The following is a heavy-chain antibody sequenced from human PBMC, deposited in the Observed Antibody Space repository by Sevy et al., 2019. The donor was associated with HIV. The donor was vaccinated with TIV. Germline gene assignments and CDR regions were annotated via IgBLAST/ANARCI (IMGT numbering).Heavy chain of an antibody. J-gene: IGHJ4*02. CDR2: ISYDGSNK. D-gene: IGHD3-22*01. Sequence: GGSLRLSCAASGFIFSSYAMHWVRQAPGKGLEWVAVISYDGSNKYYADSVKGRFTISRDNSKNTLYLKMHSLRAEDTAVYYCARDLNRYYYDSSCYGLANTHGKEHGEGAYWGQGTLVTVSS. CDR3: ARDLNRYYYDSSCYGLANTHGKEHGEGAY. CDR1: GFIFSSYA. V-gene: IGHV3-30*04.